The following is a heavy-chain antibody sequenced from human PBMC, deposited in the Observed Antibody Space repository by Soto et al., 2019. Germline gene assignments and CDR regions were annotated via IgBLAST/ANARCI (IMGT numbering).Heavy chain of an antibody. J-gene: IGHJ4*02. CDR2: IRYDGFNK. CDR1: GFSFNDYG. D-gene: IGHD6-13*01. V-gene: IGHV3-33*01. Sequence: PGGSLRLSCAASGFSFNDYGLHWVRQAPGKGLEWLAVIRYDGFNKYYAASVKGRFTISRDNSKKTVFLEMNSLSADDTALYYCARGSFSTSWSAEAIDYWGQGTLVTAPQ. CDR3: ARGSFSTSWSAEAIDY.